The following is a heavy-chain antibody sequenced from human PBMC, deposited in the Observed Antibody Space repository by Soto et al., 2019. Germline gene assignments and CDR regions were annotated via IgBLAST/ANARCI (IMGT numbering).Heavy chain of an antibody. CDR1: GFTFSSYA. V-gene: IGHV3-23*01. CDR2: IGGSGGST. CDR3: ARSNYYRSQGLFDP. D-gene: IGHD4-4*01. Sequence: GGSLRLSCAASGFTFSSYAMSWVRQAPGKGLEWVSAIGGSGGSTYYADSVKGRFTISRDNSKNTLYLQMNSLRAEDTAVYYCARSNYYRSQGLFDPWGQATLVGVS. J-gene: IGHJ5*02.